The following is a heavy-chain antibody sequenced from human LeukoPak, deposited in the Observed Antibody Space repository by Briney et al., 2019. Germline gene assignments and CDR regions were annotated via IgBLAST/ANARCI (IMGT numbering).Heavy chain of an antibody. CDR2: IYTSGST. D-gene: IGHD1-26*01. V-gene: IGHV4-61*08. CDR1: GGSISSGGYS. CDR3: AKMVGWGARRYYYYYMDV. Sequence: SETLSLTCAVSGGSISSGGYSWSWIRQPPGKGLEWIGRIYTSGSTNYNPSLKSRVTISVDTSKNQFSLKLSSVTAADTAVYYCAKMVGWGARRYYYYYMDVWGKGTTVTISS. J-gene: IGHJ6*03.